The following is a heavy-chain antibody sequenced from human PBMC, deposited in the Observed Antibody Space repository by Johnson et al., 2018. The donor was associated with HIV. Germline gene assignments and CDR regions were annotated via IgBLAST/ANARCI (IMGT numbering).Heavy chain of an antibody. V-gene: IGHV3-20*04. Sequence: LESGGSVVRPGGSLRLSCAVSGFTVDDYGMSWVRQAPGKGLEWVSGINWNGGNTGYADSVKGRFTISRDNAKKFLYLQMNSLTAEDTAFYYCARGWVGATLRAFDIWGQGTMVTVSS. CDR1: GFTVDDYG. J-gene: IGHJ3*02. CDR2: INWNGGNT. D-gene: IGHD1-26*01. CDR3: ARGWVGATLRAFDI.